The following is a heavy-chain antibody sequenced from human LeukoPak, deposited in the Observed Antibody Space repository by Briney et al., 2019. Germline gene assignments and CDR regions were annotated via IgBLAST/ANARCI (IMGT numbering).Heavy chain of an antibody. V-gene: IGHV3-7*01. CDR3: ARDHGLAIGAWGDAFDI. CDR1: GFTFSRHW. Sequence: PGGSLRLSCAASGFTFSRHWMSWVRQAPGKGLEWVAHIRQDGNWRHHVDSVKGRFTISRDNAKNSLYLQMNSLRVEDTAVYYCARDHGLAIGAWGDAFDIWGQGTAVTVSS. J-gene: IGHJ3*02. CDR2: IRQDGNWR. D-gene: IGHD4/OR15-4a*01.